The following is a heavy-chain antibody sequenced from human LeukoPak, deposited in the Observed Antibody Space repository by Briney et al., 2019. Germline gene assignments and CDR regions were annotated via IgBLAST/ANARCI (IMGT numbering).Heavy chain of an antibody. CDR1: GGSFSGYY. CDR2: INHSGST. Sequence: SETLSLTCAVYGGSFSGYYWSWIRQPPGKGLEWIGEINHSGSTNYNPSLKSRVTISVDTSKNQFSLKLSSVTAADTAVYYCARGRYYYGSGSYSTFDYWGQGTLVTVSS. V-gene: IGHV4-34*01. D-gene: IGHD3-10*01. J-gene: IGHJ4*02. CDR3: ARGRYYYGSGSYSTFDY.